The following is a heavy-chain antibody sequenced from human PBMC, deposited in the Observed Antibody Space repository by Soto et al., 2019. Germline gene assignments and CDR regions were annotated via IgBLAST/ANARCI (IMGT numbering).Heavy chain of an antibody. CDR1: GGSISSGNFY. J-gene: IGHJ4*02. V-gene: IGHV4-30-4*01. CDR3: AHDSHGGNTYFDL. Sequence: VQLQESGPGLVRPSETLSLTCTVSGGSISSGNFYWSWIRQPPGKGLEWIGYIYFSGSTSYSPSLKSRLTISLNTSNTRFSLTLTSVTAADTAVYYCAHDSHGGNTYFDLWGQGALVTVSS. D-gene: IGHD1-26*01. CDR2: IYFSGST.